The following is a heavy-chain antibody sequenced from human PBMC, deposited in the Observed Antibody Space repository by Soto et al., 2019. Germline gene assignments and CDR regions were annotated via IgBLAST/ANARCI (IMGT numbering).Heavy chain of an antibody. CDR2: ISYDGSEK. CDR3: AKERRYSFDAFDI. D-gene: IGHD5-12*01. V-gene: IGHV3-30*18. CDR1: GFTFNFFG. Sequence: QGQLVESGGGVVQAGRSLRLSCAASGFTFNFFGMHWVRQAPGKGLEWVAVISYDGSEKYYADSVKGRFTMSRDNSKNMVYLEMSSLRPEDTSVYYCAKERRYSFDAFDIWGHGTMVTVSS. J-gene: IGHJ3*02.